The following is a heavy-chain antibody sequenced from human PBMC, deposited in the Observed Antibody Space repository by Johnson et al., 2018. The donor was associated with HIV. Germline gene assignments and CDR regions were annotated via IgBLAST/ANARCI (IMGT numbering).Heavy chain of an antibody. CDR2: IRYDGTTE. D-gene: IGHD3-10*01. CDR3: AKDREYYGSGSFYAVDI. V-gene: IGHV3-30*02. J-gene: IGHJ3*02. CDR1: GFTFSRCG. Sequence: QVQLVESGGGVVQPGGSLRLSCAASGFTFSRCGMHWVRQAPGKGLEWVAFIRYDGTTEYYADSVKGRFTISRDNSKNALNLQMNSLRAEDTAVYYCAKDREYYGSGSFYAVDIWGQGTMVTVSS.